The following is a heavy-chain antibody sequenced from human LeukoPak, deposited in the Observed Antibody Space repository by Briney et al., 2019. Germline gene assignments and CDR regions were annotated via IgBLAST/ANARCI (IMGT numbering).Heavy chain of an antibody. CDR2: IYSGGST. J-gene: IGHJ4*02. D-gene: IGHD6-13*01. CDR1: EFSVGSNY. CDR3: ARAGPSSSWHQFDY. V-gene: IGHV3-66*01. Sequence: GGSLRLSCAASEFSVGSNYMTWVRQAPGKGLEWVSLIYSGGSTYYADSVKGRFTISRDNSKNTLYLQMNSLRAEDTAVYYCARAGPSSSWHQFDYWGQGTLVTVSS.